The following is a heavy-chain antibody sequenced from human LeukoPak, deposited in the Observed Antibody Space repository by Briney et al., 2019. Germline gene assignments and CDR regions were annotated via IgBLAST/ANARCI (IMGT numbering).Heavy chain of an antibody. Sequence: ASVKVSCKASGYTFTSYGISWVRQAPGQGLEWMGWISAYNGNTNYAQKLQGRVTMTTDTSTSTAYMELRSLRSDDTAVYFCARDGGVSSSAPDLGSRWGQGTLVTVSS. CDR2: ISAYNGNT. J-gene: IGHJ4*02. V-gene: IGHV1-18*01. D-gene: IGHD6-6*01. CDR3: ARDGGVSSSAPDLGSR. CDR1: GYTFTSYG.